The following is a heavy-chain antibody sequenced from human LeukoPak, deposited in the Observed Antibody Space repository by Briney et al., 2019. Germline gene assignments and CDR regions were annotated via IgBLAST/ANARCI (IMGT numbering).Heavy chain of an antibody. D-gene: IGHD1-26*01. Sequence: GASVKVSCKASGYTFTGYYMHWVRQAPGQGLEWMGWLNPNSGGTNYAQKFQGRVTMTRDTSISTAYMELSRLRSDDTAVYYCAIGMAGSGSYYDGPDYWGQGTLVTVSS. J-gene: IGHJ4*02. CDR3: AIGMAGSGSYYDGPDY. CDR1: GYTFTGYY. V-gene: IGHV1-2*02. CDR2: LNPNSGGT.